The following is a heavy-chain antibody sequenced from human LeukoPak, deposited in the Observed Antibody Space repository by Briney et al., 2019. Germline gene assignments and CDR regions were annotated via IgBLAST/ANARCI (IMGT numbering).Heavy chain of an antibody. CDR3: ARDKLAGATYFDS. CDR1: GFSVSSTW. Sequence: GGSLRLSCEASGFSVSSTWMSWVRQAPGKGLEWVSIMYGRGTTTHADSVKGRFTVSRDNAKNILYLQMNSLRAADTAVYYCARDKLAGATYFDSWGQGTLVTVSS. CDR2: MYGRGTT. D-gene: IGHD1-26*01. V-gene: IGHV3-66*03. J-gene: IGHJ4*02.